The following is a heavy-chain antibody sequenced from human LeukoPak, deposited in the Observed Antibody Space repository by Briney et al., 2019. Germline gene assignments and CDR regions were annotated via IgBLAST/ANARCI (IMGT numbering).Heavy chain of an antibody. D-gene: IGHD3-16*01. V-gene: IGHV5-51*01. CDR1: GYAFSKFW. CDR3: ARGEQNGGYYFDF. J-gene: IGHJ4*02. CDR2: IYPGDSDT. Sequence: GESLKISCRGFGYAFSKFWIGWVRHMPGKGLEWMGIIYPGDSDTRISPSFRGHVSISADKSTTTAYLQLNSLRASDSGMYYCARGEQNGGYYFDFWGQGTLVSVSP.